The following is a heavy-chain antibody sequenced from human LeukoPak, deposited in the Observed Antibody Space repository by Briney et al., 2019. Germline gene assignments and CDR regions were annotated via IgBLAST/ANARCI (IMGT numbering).Heavy chain of an antibody. J-gene: IGHJ4*02. CDR1: GYTFTSYY. Sequence: ASLTVSCTASGYTFTSYYISWVRQAPGQGLEWMGWISAYNGNTYYAQTLQGRVTITTDTSTSTAYMELRSRRSDDTAVYSWARDCSGYPGYWGQGTLVTVSS. CDR3: ARDCSGYPGY. D-gene: IGHD2-15*01. CDR2: ISAYNGNT. V-gene: IGHV1-18*04.